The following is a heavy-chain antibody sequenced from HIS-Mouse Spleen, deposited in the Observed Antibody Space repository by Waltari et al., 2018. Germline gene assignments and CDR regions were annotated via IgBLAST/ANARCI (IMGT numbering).Heavy chain of an antibody. V-gene: IGHV4-39*07. CDR3: AREIPYSSSWYDWYFDL. J-gene: IGHJ2*01. CDR1: GGSIRSSSYY. CDR2: IYYSGST. Sequence: QLQLQESGPGLVKPSETLSPTCTVSGGSIRSSSYYWGWSRQPPGKGLWWIGSIYYSGSTYYNPSLKSRVTISVDTSKNQFSLKLSSVTAADTAVYYCAREIPYSSSWYDWYFDLWGRGTLVTVSS. D-gene: IGHD6-13*01.